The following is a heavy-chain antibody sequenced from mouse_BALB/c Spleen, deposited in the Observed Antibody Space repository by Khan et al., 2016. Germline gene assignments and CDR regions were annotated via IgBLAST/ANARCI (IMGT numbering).Heavy chain of an antibody. J-gene: IGHJ3*01. CDR2: IRLKSNNYAT. CDR1: GFTFSNYW. V-gene: IGHV6-6*02. Sequence: EVKLEESGGGLVQPGGSMKLSCVASGFTFSNYWMNWVRQSPEKGLEWVAEIRLKSNNYATHYAESVKGRFTISRDDSKSSVYLQMNNLRAEDTGIYYCTRSVGYKWFAYWGQGTLVTVSA. CDR3: TRSVGYKWFAY. D-gene: IGHD1-2*01.